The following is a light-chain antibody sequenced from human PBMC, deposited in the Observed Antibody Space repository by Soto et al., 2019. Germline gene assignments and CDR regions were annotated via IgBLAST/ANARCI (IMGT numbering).Light chain of an antibody. CDR1: SSNIGTNT. V-gene: IGLV1-44*01. CDR2: RNN. CDR3: AAWDDSLNGHWV. Sequence: QPVLTQPPSASGTPGQRVTISCSGSSSNIGTNTVNWYQQLPGTAPKLLIYRNNERPSGVPGRFSGSKSGTSASLAISGLQSEDEADYYCAAWDDSLNGHWVFGGGTKLTVL. J-gene: IGLJ3*02.